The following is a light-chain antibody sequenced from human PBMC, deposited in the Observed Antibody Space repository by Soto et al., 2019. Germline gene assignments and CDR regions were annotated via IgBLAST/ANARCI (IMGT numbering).Light chain of an antibody. Sequence: QSVLTQPASVSGSPRQSITISCAGTSSDVGGYNYVSWYQQHPGKAPKLMIYDVSNRPSGVSNRFSASKSGNTASLTISGLQAEDEADYYCSSYTSSSTRVFGTGTKVTVL. CDR2: DVS. CDR3: SSYTSSSTRV. CDR1: SSDVGGYNY. J-gene: IGLJ1*01. V-gene: IGLV2-14*03.